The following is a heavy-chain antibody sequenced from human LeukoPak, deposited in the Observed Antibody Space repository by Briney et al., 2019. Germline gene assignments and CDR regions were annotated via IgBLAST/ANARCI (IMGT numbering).Heavy chain of an antibody. CDR3: ARRPPTYVGKAFDI. V-gene: IGHV4-34*01. CDR2: INHSRST. D-gene: IGHD4-23*01. J-gene: IGHJ3*02. CDR1: GGSLSPYY. Sequence: PSETLSLTCAVYGGSLSPYYWSWIRQPPGKGLEWIGEINHSRSTNYNPSLKSRVTISLDTSKNQFSLKLTSVTAADTAVYYCARRPPTYVGKAFDIWGQGTLVTVSS.